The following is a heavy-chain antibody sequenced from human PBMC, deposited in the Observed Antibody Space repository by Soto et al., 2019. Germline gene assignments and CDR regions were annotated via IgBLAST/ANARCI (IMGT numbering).Heavy chain of an antibody. J-gene: IGHJ6*02. CDR3: AREIGMGDSSWHYYYYYYGMDV. D-gene: IGHD6-13*01. CDR2: INAGNGNT. CDR1: GYTFTSYA. Sequence: ASVKVSCKASGYTFTSYAMHWVRQAPGQRLEWKGWINAGNGNTKYSQKLQGRVTITRDTSASTAYMELNSLRAEDTAVYYCAREIGMGDSSWHYYYYYYGMDVWGQGTTVTVS. V-gene: IGHV1-3*01.